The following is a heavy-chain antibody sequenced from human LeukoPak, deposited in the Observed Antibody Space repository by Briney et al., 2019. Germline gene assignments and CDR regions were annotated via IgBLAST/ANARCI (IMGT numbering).Heavy chain of an antibody. CDR3: ARDRPFGGVVDGMDV. CDR2: ISSSSSYT. J-gene: IGHJ6*02. D-gene: IGHD3-16*02. CDR1: GFTFSDYY. V-gene: IGHV3-11*05. Sequence: GGSLRLSCAASGFTFSDYYMSWIRQAPGKGLEWVSYISSSSSYTNYADSVKGRFTISRDSSENTLYLQMNSLRIEDTAVYYCARDRPFGGVVDGMDVWGQGTTVTVFS.